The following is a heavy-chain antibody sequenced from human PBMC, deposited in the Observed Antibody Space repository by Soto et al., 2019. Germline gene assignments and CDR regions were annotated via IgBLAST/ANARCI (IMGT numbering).Heavy chain of an antibody. D-gene: IGHD4-17*01. Sequence: GASVKVSCKASGYTFINYYMHWVRQAPGQGFEWMGRISPKSGGSNYAQKFQGRVTMTRDTSTSTVYMELSSLRSEDTAVYYCARVALGYDYADVWGQGTTVTVSS. V-gene: IGHV1-46*01. CDR1: GYTFINYY. CDR3: ARVALGYDYADV. J-gene: IGHJ6*02. CDR2: ISPKSGGS.